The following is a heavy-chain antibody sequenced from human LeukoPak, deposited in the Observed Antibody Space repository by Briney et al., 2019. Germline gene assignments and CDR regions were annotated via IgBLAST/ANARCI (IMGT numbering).Heavy chain of an antibody. CDR1: GFTFDGYA. CDR2: ICWNSGSI. CDR3: AKADYYDSSGSIFDI. D-gene: IGHD3-22*01. V-gene: IGHV3-9*03. Sequence: PGRSLRLSCAAPGFTFDGYAMHWVRQAPGKGLEWVSGICWNSGSICYAGSVKGRFTISRDNAKNSLYLQMNSLRAEDMALYYCAKADYYDSSGSIFDIWGQGTMVTVSS. J-gene: IGHJ3*02.